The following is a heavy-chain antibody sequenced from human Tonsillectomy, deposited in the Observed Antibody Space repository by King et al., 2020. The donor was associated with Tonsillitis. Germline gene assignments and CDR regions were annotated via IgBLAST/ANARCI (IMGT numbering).Heavy chain of an antibody. D-gene: IGHD6-6*01. V-gene: IGHV3-23*04. CDR3: AKSYSSSSLDWFDP. J-gene: IGHJ5*02. CDR1: GFTFSSYA. CDR2: FSGSGGST. Sequence: VQPVESGGGLVQPGGSLRLSCAASGFTFSSYAMSWVRPAPGKGLEWVSAFSGSGGSTYYADSVKGRFTISRDNSKNTLYLQMNSLRAEDTAGYYCAKSYSSSSLDWFDPWGQGTLVTVSS.